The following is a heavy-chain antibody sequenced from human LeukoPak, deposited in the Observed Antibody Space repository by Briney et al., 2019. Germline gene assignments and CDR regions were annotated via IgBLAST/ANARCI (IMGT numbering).Heavy chain of an antibody. CDR1: GFIFRNYA. J-gene: IGHJ4*02. D-gene: IGHD3-9*01. Sequence: GASLRLSCAASGFIFRNYAMSWVRQAPGKGLEWVSAITGSGDTTYYADFVKGRFTISRDNSKNTLYVEMNTLRAEDTAVYYCAKWGDYDILTGYYVSDFWGQGTLVTVSS. V-gene: IGHV3-23*01. CDR2: ITGSGDTT. CDR3: AKWGDYDILTGYYVSDF.